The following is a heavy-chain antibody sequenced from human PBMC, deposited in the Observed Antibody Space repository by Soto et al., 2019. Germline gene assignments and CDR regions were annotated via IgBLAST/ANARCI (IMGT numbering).Heavy chain of an antibody. D-gene: IGHD2-2*01. CDR1: GGSISSGGYY. CDR2: IYYSGST. CDR3: ARGRVGSAMPLNWFDP. V-gene: IGHV4-31*03. Sequence: SETLSLTCTVSGGSISSGGYYWSWIRQHPGKGLEWIGYIYYSGSTYYNPSLKSRVTISVDTSKNQFSLKLSSVTAADTAVYYCARGRVGSAMPLNWFDPWGQGTLVTVS. J-gene: IGHJ5*02.